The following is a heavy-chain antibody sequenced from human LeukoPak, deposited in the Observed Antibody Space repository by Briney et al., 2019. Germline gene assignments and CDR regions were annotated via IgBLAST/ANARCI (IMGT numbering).Heavy chain of an antibody. CDR2: IHPSDSDT. V-gene: IGHV5-51*01. J-gene: IGHJ4*02. Sequence: GESLKISCQGSEYSFATYWIAWLRQMPGKGLEWMGIIHPSDSDTRYSPSFQGQVTISADKSSKTAYLQWSSRKASDTAMYYCARPLQVIVGATGFDYWGQGTLVTVSS. CDR1: EYSFATYW. CDR3: ARPLQVIVGATGFDY. D-gene: IGHD1-26*01.